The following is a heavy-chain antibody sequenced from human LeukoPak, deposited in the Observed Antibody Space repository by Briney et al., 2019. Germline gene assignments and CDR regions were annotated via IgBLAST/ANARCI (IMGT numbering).Heavy chain of an antibody. CDR1: GYSFTSYW. Sequence: GEALQTFFNGSGYSFTSYWIGWGRPMPGKGGEGMGIIYPGDSDTRYSPSFQGQVTISVDKSISTAYLHWSSLKASDTAMYYCARSWVAGYGTVLDYWGQGTLVTVSS. V-gene: IGHV5-51*01. CDR3: ARSWVAGYGTVLDY. CDR2: IYPGDSDT. D-gene: IGHD6-19*01. J-gene: IGHJ4*02.